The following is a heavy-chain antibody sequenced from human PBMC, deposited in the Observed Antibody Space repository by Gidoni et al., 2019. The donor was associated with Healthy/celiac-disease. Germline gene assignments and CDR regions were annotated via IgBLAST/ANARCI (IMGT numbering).Heavy chain of an antibody. CDR1: GFTFASHA. Sequence: EVQLLESGGGLVQPGGSLRLSCAASGFTFASHAMTWVRPAPGKGRGWVSAISGSGGSTYYADSVKGRFTISRDNSKNTLYLQMNSLRAEDTAVYYCAKVFPGWSGSNWDSYYFDYWGQGTLVTVSS. V-gene: IGHV3-23*01. D-gene: IGHD3-3*01. CDR2: ISGSGGST. CDR3: AKVFPGWSGSNWDSYYFDY. J-gene: IGHJ4*02.